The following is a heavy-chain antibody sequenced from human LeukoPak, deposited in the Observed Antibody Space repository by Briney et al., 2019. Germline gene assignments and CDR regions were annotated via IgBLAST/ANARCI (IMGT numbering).Heavy chain of an antibody. D-gene: IGHD3-9*01. J-gene: IGHJ4*02. CDR2: INHSGST. V-gene: IGHV4-34*01. CDR3: ARGRAYFD. CDR1: GGSFSGYY. Sequence: PETLSLTCAVYGGSFSGYYWNWIRQPPGKGLEWIGEINHSGSTNYNPSLKSRVTVSLDTSKNQFSLKLSSVTAADTAVYYCARGRAYFDWGQGTLVTVSS.